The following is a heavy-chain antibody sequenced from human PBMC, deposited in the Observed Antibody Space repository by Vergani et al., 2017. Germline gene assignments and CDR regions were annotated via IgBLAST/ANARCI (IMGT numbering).Heavy chain of an antibody. CDR1: GFTFSSYW. CDR3: ARDPTYYYDSSEEIREY. CDR2: IKQDGSEK. Sequence: EVQLVESGGGLVQPGGSLRLSCAASGFTFSSYWMSWVRQAPGKGLEWVANIKQDGSEKYYVDSVKGRFTISRDNAKNSLYLQMNSLRAEDTAVYYCARDPTYYYDSSEEIREYWGQGTLVTVSS. V-gene: IGHV3-7*01. D-gene: IGHD3-22*01. J-gene: IGHJ4*02.